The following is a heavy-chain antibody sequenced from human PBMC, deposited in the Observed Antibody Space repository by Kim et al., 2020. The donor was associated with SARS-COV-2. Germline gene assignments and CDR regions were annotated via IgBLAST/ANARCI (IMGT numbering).Heavy chain of an antibody. CDR2: INAGNGNT. J-gene: IGHJ6*02. CDR3: ARVIAGGDYYYGMDV. Sequence: ASVKVSCKASGYTFTSYAMHWVRQAPGQRLEWMGWINAGNGNTKYSQKFQGRVTITRDTSASTAYMELSSLRSEDTAVYYCARVIAGGDYYYGMDVWGQGTTVTVSS. D-gene: IGHD6-13*01. CDR1: GYTFTSYA. V-gene: IGHV1-3*01.